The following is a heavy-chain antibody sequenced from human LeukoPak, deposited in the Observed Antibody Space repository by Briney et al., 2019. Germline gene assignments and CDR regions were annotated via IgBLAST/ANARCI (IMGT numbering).Heavy chain of an antibody. Sequence: GGSLRLSCAASGFPFSSYGMHWVRQAPGKGLEWVAVISYDGSNKYYTDSVEGRFTISRDNSKNTLFLQMDSLRGEDTAVYYCAKDRGTTVVIDYWGQGTLVTVSS. CDR3: AKDRGTTVVIDY. CDR1: GFPFSSYG. V-gene: IGHV3-30*18. J-gene: IGHJ4*02. D-gene: IGHD4-23*01. CDR2: ISYDGSNK.